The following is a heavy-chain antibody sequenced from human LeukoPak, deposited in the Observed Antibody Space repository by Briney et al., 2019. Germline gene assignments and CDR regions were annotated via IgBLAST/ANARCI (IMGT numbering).Heavy chain of an antibody. CDR2: IFYTGST. J-gene: IGHJ4*02. V-gene: IGHV4-59*01. CDR1: SGSISSYY. CDR3: ARFVHCGGDCYYLGY. Sequence: SETLSLTCTVSSGSISSYYWSWIRQPPGKGLEWIGNIFYTGSTNYNPSLRNRVTISLDTSKGQFSLRLSSVTAADTAVYYCARFVHCGGDCYYLGYWGQGTLVTVSS. D-gene: IGHD2-21*02.